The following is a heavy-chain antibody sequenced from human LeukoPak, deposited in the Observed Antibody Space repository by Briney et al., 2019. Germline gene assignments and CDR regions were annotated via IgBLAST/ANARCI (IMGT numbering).Heavy chain of an antibody. D-gene: IGHD5-12*01. CDR2: ISGSGTTT. V-gene: IGHV3-23*01. CDR3: AKTLYGGCDY. Sequence: GGSLRLSCAVSGFSFTTYALSWVRQAPGKGLECVSAISGSGTTTYYADSVKGRFTISKDNSKNTLYLQMNSLSVGDTAIYYCAKTLYGGCDYWGQGTLVTVSS. J-gene: IGHJ4*02. CDR1: GFSFTTYA.